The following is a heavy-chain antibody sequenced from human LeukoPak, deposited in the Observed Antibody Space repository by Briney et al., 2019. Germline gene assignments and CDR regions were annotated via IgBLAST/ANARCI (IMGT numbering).Heavy chain of an antibody. CDR1: GYTFSDYY. J-gene: IGHJ5*02. CDR3: ARDLGSGWFDP. V-gene: IGHV1-2*02. CDR2: INTKSGVT. D-gene: IGHD3-16*01. Sequence: ASVKVSRTASGYTFSDYYIHGLRQAPAQGLEGMVWINTKSGVTNVAQYFQGSVTMTRDTSSTTVYMELTRLRSDDTAVYYCARDLGSGWFDPWGQGTLVTVSS.